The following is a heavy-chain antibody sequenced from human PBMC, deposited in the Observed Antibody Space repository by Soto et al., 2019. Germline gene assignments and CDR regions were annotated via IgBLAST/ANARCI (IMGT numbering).Heavy chain of an antibody. V-gene: IGHV3-33*01. D-gene: IGHD3-3*01. J-gene: IGHJ6*02. CDR3: ARVFWSGTPYYYGMDV. Sequence: GGSLRLSCAASGFTFSSYGMHWVRQAPGKGLEWVAVIWYDGSNKYYADSVKGRFAISRDNSKNTLYLQMNSLRAEDTAVYYCARVFWSGTPYYYGMDVWGQGTTVTVSS. CDR2: IWYDGSNK. CDR1: GFTFSSYG.